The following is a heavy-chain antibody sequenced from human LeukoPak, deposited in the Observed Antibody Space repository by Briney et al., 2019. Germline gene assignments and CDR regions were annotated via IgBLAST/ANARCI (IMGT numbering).Heavy chain of an antibody. D-gene: IGHD3-22*01. CDR2: INHSGST. J-gene: IGHJ3*02. CDR3: ARSNRRIYYYDSSGTPSAFDI. V-gene: IGHV4-34*01. Sequence: SETLSLTCAVYGGSFSGYYWSWIRQPPGKGLEWIGEINHSGSTNYNPSLKSRVTISVDTSKNQFSLKLSSVTAADTAVYYCARSNRRIYYYDSSGTPSAFDIWGQGTMVTVSS. CDR1: GGSFSGYY.